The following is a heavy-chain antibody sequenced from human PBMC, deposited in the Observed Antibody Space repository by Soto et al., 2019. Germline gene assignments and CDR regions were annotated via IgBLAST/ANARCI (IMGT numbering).Heavy chain of an antibody. CDR2: ISAYNGNT. CDR1: GYTFTSYG. D-gene: IGHD3-22*01. J-gene: IGHJ1*01. V-gene: IGHV1-18*04. CDR3: ARAPADSSGYSEYFQH. Sequence: ASVKVACKASGYTFTSYGISWVRQAPGQGLEWMGWISAYNGNTNYAQKLQGRVTMTTDTSTSTAYMELRSLRSDDTAVYYCARAPADSSGYSEYFQHWGQGTLVTVSS.